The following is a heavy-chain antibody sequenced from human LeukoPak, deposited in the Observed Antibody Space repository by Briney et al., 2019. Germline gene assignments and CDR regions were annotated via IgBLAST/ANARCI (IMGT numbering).Heavy chain of an antibody. CDR1: GGSISSYF. CDR3: ASARLGSGLEGAFDI. D-gene: IGHD6-25*01. CDR2: IYYSGST. Sequence: SETLSLTCTVSGGSISSYFWSWILQPPGKGLEWIGYIYYSGSTNYNPSLKSRDTISVDTSKNQFSLKLSSVTAADTAVYYCASARLGSGLEGAFDIWGQGTMVTISS. J-gene: IGHJ3*02. V-gene: IGHV4-59*01.